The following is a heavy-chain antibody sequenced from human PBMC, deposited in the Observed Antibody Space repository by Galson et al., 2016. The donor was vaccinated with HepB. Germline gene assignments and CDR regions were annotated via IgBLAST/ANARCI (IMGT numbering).Heavy chain of an antibody. CDR2: IYYSGST. Sequence: SETLSLTCTVSGGSISSSGYYWGWIRLPPEKGLEWIGSIYYSGSTYYKSSLKSRVTISVDTSKNQFSLKLSSVTAADTAVYYCAIHPHRRGSSYYVFAYWGQGTLVTVSS. J-gene: IGHJ4*02. CDR1: GGSISSSGYY. V-gene: IGHV4-39*01. D-gene: IGHD3-10*02. CDR3: AIHPHRRGSSYYVFAY.